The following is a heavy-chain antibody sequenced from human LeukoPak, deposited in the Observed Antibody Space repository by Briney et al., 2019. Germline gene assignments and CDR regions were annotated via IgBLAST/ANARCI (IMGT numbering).Heavy chain of an antibody. V-gene: IGHV3-48*01. CDR2: ISSSSSTI. Sequence: QPGGSLRLSCAASGFTFSSYGMNWVRQAPGKGLEWVSYISSSSSTIYYADSVKGRFTISRDNAKNSLYLQMNSLRAEDTAVYYCASLAMIVVAHDAFDIWGQGTMVTVSS. CDR3: ASLAMIVVAHDAFDI. CDR1: GFTFSSYG. J-gene: IGHJ3*02. D-gene: IGHD3-22*01.